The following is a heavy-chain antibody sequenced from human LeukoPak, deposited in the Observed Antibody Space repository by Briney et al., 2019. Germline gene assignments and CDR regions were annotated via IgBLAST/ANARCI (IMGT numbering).Heavy chain of an antibody. V-gene: IGHV1-3*01. J-gene: IGHJ4*02. CDR3: ARDQEAFDY. CDR1: GYTFTTYA. CDR2: INAGNGNT. Sequence: ASVKVSCKASGYTFTTYAMHWVRQAPGQRLEWMGWINAGNGNTKYSQKFQGRVTVTRDTSTSTVHMELSGLRSEDTAVYYCARDQEAFDYWGQGTLVTVSS.